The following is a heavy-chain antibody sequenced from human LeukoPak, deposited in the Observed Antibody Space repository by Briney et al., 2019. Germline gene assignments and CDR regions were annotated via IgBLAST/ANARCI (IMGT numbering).Heavy chain of an antibody. V-gene: IGHV4-38-2*02. J-gene: IGHJ4*02. CDR3: ARGRYYDSSGYYYH. D-gene: IGHD3-22*01. CDR2: IYHSGST. CDR1: GYSISSGYY. Sequence: SETLSLTCTVSGYSISSGYYWGWIRPPPGKGLEWIGSIYHSGSTYYNPSLKSRVTISVDTSKNQFSLKLSSVTAADTAVYYCARGRYYDSSGYYYHWGQGTLVTVSS.